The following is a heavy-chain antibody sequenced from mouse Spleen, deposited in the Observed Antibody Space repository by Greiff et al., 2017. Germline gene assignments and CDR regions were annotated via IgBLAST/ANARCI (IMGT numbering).Heavy chain of an antibody. CDR2: SRNKANDYTT. V-gene: IGHV7-1*01. Sequence: EVQLVESGGGLVQSGRSLRLSCAASGFTFSDFYMEWVRQAPGKGLEWIAASRNKANDYTTEYSASVMGRLIVSRDTSPNFLYLQINALRAEDTAIYDCARDQPSDYGINYGWWYIDVWGTGTTVTVSS. CDR1: GFTFSDFY. J-gene: IGHJ1*03. CDR3: ARDQPSDYGINYGWWYIDV. D-gene: IGHD1-1*01.